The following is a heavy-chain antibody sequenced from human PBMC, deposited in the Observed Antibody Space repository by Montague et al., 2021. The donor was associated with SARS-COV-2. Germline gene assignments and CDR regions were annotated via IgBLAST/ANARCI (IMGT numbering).Heavy chain of an antibody. D-gene: IGHD5-18*01. V-gene: IGHV2-5*02. CDR1: GFSLSTSGVG. Sequence: PALVKPTQTLTLPCTFSGFSLSTSGVGVGWIRQPPGKAPEWLALIYWDXDKRYSPSLKSRLTITKDTSKNQVVLTMTNMDPVDTATYYCAHKSAMFTASYFDYWGQGTLVTVSS. CDR3: AHKSAMFTASYFDY. CDR2: IYWDXDK. J-gene: IGHJ4*02.